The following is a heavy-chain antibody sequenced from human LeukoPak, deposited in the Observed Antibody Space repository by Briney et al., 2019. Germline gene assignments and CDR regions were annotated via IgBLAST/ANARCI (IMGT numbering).Heavy chain of an antibody. Sequence: SETLSLTCAVYGGSFSGYYWSWIRQPPGKGLEWIGEINHSGSTNYNPSLKSRVTISVDTSKNQFSLKLSSVTAADTAVYYCAREMGAEGFDYWGQGTLVTVSS. CDR2: INHSGST. CDR1: GGSFSGYY. CDR3: AREMGAEGFDY. V-gene: IGHV4-34*01. D-gene: IGHD3-16*01. J-gene: IGHJ4*02.